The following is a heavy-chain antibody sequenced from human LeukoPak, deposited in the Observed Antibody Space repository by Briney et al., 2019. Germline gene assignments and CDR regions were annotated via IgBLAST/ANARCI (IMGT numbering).Heavy chain of an antibody. J-gene: IGHJ4*02. CDR2: IYYSGST. CDR1: GGSNSSSSYY. V-gene: IGHV4-39*01. D-gene: IGHD2-21*02. Sequence: SETLSLTCTLSGGSNSSSSYYWGWIRQPPGKGLEWIGSIYYSGSTYYNPSLKSRVTITVDTSKNQFSLKLSSVTAADTAVYYCATLVVTALYHFDYWGQGTLVTVSS. CDR3: ATLVVTALYHFDY.